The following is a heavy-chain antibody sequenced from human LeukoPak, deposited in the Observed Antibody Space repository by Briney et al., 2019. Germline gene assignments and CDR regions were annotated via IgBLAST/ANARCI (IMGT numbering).Heavy chain of an antibody. CDR3: AKCFVVGGFYYFDY. D-gene: IGHD3-10*01. CDR1: GFTFSSYA. Sequence: GGSLRLSWAASGFTFSSYAMSWVRQAPGKGLEWVSSISGIGDSTYYADSVKGRFTISRDNSKNTLYPQMNSLRAEDTAVYYCAKCFVVGGFYYFDYWGQGTLVTVSS. CDR2: ISGIGDST. J-gene: IGHJ4*02. V-gene: IGHV3-23*01.